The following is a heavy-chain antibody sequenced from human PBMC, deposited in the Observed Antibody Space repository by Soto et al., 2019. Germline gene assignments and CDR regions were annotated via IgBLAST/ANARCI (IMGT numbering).Heavy chain of an antibody. CDR2: ISYDGTNK. Sequence: GGSLRLSCAASGFTFSSYGMHWVRQAPGKGLEWVALISYDGTNKYYADSVKGRFTISRDNSKNTLYLQMNSLRPEDTAVYFCAKDQGYSDYFYDYWGQGTLVTVSS. J-gene: IGHJ4*02. CDR1: GFTFSSYG. CDR3: AKDQGYSDYFYDY. V-gene: IGHV3-30*18. D-gene: IGHD4-17*01.